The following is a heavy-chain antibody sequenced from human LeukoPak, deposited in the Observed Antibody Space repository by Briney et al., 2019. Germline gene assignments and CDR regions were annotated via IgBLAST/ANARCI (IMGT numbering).Heavy chain of an antibody. CDR1: GFTFSSYE. D-gene: IGHD3-10*01. CDR3: ARDHYGSGSYYSSDYYYGMDV. V-gene: IGHV3-48*03. CDR2: ISSSGSTI. J-gene: IGHJ6*04. Sequence: PGGSLRLSCAASGFTFSSYEMNWVRQAPGKGLGWVSYISSSGSTIYYADSVKGRFTISRDNAKNSLYLQMNSLRAEDTAVYYCARDHYGSGSYYSSDYYYGMDVWGKGTTVTVSS.